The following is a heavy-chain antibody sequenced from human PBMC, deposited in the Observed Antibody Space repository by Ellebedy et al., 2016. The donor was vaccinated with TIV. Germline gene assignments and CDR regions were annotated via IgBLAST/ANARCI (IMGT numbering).Heavy chain of an antibody. CDR2: IDWDDDT. V-gene: IGHV2-70*04. CDR3: ARTSRDALDI. Sequence: SWFRQPPGKPLEWLARIDWDDDTFYSTSLKTRLTISKDTSKNQVVLTMTVMDPVDTATYYCARTSRDALDIWGQGTTVTVSS. J-gene: IGHJ3*02.